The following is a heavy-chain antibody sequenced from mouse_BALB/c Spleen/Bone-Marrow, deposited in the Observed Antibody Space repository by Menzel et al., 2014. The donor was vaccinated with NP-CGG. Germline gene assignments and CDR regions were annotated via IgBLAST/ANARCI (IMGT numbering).Heavy chain of an antibody. CDR3: ARHGDYYGSSLFAY. CDR2: INSDGGST. V-gene: IGHV5-2*03. Sequence: EVKLVESGGGLVQPGESLKLSCESNEYEFPSHDMSWVRKTPEKRLELVAAINSDGGSTYYPDTMERRFIISRDNSKKTLYLQMSSLRSEDTAFYYCARHGDYYGSSLFAYWGRGTLVTVSA. D-gene: IGHD1-1*01. J-gene: IGHJ3*01. CDR1: EYEFPSHD.